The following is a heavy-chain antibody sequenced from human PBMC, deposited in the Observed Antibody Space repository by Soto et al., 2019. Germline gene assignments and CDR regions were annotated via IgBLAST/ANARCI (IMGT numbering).Heavy chain of an antibody. Sequence: SETLSLTCAVSGYSISSSNWWGWVRQPPGKGLEWIGEIYQSGSTNYNPSLESRVTISVDKSKNHFSLKLSSVTAADTAVYYCTRVSGYSGHFDYWGLGTLVTVSS. J-gene: IGHJ4*02. D-gene: IGHD5-12*01. CDR2: IYQSGST. CDR3: TRVSGYSGHFDY. V-gene: IGHV4-4*02. CDR1: GYSISSSNW.